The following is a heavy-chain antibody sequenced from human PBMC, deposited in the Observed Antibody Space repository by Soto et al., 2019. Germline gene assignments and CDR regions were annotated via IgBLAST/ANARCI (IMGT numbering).Heavy chain of an antibody. CDR1: GYTFTGYY. CDR2: INPNSGGT. Sequence: QVQLVQSGAEVKKPGASVKVSCKASGYTFTGYYMHWVRQAPGQGLEWMGWINPNSGGTNYAQKFQGWVTMTRDTSISTAYMELSRLRSDDTAVYYCARDRIAARSLDYYYYYGMDVWGQGTTVTVSS. J-gene: IGHJ6*02. V-gene: IGHV1-2*04. CDR3: ARDRIAARSLDYYYYYGMDV. D-gene: IGHD6-6*01.